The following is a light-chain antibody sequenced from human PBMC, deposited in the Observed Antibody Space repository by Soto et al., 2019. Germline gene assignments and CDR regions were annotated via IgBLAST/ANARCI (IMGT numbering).Light chain of an antibody. V-gene: IGKV3D-15*01. CDR2: GTS. CDR3: QQYNNWPRT. J-gene: IGKJ1*01. CDR1: QSVSSSY. Sequence: EIVLTQSPGTLSLSPGERATLSCRASQSVSSSYLAWYQHKPGQAPRLLISGTSSRATGIPARFSGSGSGTEFTLTISSLQSEDFAVYYCQQYNNWPRTFGQGTKVDIK.